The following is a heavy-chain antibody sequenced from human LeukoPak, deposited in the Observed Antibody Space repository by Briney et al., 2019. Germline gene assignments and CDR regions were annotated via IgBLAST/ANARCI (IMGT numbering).Heavy chain of an antibody. D-gene: IGHD6-6*01. Sequence: PGGSLRLSCAASGFTFSSYSMNWVRQAPGKGLEWVSSISRSSSYIYYADSVKGRFTISRDNAKNSLYLQMNSLRAEDTAVYYCARGPPSSASGYYLHWGQGTLVTVSS. CDR2: ISRSSSYI. CDR1: GFTFSSYS. V-gene: IGHV3-21*01. CDR3: ARGPPSSASGYYLH. J-gene: IGHJ1*01.